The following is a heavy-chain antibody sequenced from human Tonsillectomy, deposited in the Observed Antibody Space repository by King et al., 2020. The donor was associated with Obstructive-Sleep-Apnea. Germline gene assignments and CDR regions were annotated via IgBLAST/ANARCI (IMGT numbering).Heavy chain of an antibody. D-gene: IGHD3-10*01. CDR3: ARGSLSGDDPGVGWFDP. V-gene: IGHV4-4*07. CDR2: IYTSGST. CDR1: GGSISSYY. Sequence: VQLQESGPGLVKSSETLSLTCTVSGGSISSYYWSWIRQPAGKGLEWIGRIYTSGSTNYNPSLKSRVIMSVDTSKNQFSLKLSSVTAADTAVYYCARGSLSGDDPGVGWFDPWGQGTLVTVSS. J-gene: IGHJ5*02.